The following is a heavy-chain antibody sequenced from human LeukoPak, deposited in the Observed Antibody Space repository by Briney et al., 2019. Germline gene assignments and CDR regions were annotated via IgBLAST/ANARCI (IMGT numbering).Heavy chain of an antibody. V-gene: IGHV3-33*01. Sequence: GGSLRLSCAASGFTFSSYGMHWVRQAPGKGLEWVAVIWYDGSNKYYADSVKGRFTISRDNSKNTLYLQMNSLRAEDTAVYYCARDRICSDGSCYYFDYWGQGTLVTVSS. CDR3: ARDRICSDGSCYYFDY. D-gene: IGHD2-15*01. CDR1: GFTFSSYG. J-gene: IGHJ4*02. CDR2: IWYDGSNK.